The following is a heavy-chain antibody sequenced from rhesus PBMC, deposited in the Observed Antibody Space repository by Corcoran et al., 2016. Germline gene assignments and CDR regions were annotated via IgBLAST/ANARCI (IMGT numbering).Heavy chain of an antibody. J-gene: IGHJ4*01. D-gene: IGHD3-16*01. V-gene: IGHV1-111*01. CDR3: ATGVYSFDY. Sequence: EVQLVQSGAEVKNPGASVQISCKASGYTFTAFYLHGVRPAPGKGLEWMGSVDPEDGEADYAQKFQDRVTITRDTSTDTAYMELSSLRSEDTAVYYCATGVYSFDYWGQGVLVTVSS. CDR1: GYTFTAFY. CDR2: VDPEDGEA.